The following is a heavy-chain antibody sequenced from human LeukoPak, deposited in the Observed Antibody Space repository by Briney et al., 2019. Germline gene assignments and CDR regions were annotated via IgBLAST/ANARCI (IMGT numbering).Heavy chain of an antibody. CDR3: ARLVVRGVIRYYYYMDV. Sequence: SETLSLTCAVSGGSISSSNWWSWVRQPPGKGLEWIGSIYYSGSTYYNPSLKSRVTISVDTSKNQFSLKLSSVTAADTAVYYCARLVVRGVIRYYYYMDVWGKGTTVTISS. V-gene: IGHV4-39*01. CDR1: GGSISSSNW. J-gene: IGHJ6*03. D-gene: IGHD3-10*01. CDR2: IYYSGST.